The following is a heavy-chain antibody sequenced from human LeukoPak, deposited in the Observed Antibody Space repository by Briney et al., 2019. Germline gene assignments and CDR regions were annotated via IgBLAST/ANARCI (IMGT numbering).Heavy chain of an antibody. CDR3: AKDLGEWIQLWLSDY. CDR2: ISGSGGST. D-gene: IGHD5-18*01. Sequence: GGTLRLSCAASGFTFSSYAMSWVRQAPGKGLEWVSAISGSGGSTYYADSVKGRFTISRDNSKNTLYLQMNSLRAEDTAVYYCAKDLGEWIQLWLSDYWGQGTLVTVSS. CDR1: GFTFSSYA. V-gene: IGHV3-23*01. J-gene: IGHJ4*02.